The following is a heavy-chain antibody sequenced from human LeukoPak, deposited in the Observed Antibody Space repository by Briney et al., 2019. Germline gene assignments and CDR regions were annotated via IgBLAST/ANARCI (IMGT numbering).Heavy chain of an antibody. J-gene: IGHJ4*02. D-gene: IGHD3-10*01. Sequence: SETLSLTCAVYGGSFSGYYWSWIRQPPGKGLEWIGEINHSGSTNYNPSLKSRVTISVDTSKNQFSLKLSSVTAADTAVYYCAREYGSGDYYFDYWGQGTLVTVPS. CDR1: GGSFSGYY. V-gene: IGHV4-34*01. CDR2: INHSGST. CDR3: AREYGSGDYYFDY.